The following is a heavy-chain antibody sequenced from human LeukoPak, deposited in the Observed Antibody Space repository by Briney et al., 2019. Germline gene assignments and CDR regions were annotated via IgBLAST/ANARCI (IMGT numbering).Heavy chain of an antibody. Sequence: GGSLRLSCAASGFTFSSYAMHWVRQAPGKGLEWVAVISYDGSNKYYADSVKGRFTISRDNSKNMLYLQMNSLRAEDTAVYYCARDPHTYYYYGMDVWGQGTTVTVSS. CDR3: ARDPHTYYYYGMDV. CDR1: GFTFSSYA. CDR2: ISYDGSNK. J-gene: IGHJ6*02. V-gene: IGHV3-30*04.